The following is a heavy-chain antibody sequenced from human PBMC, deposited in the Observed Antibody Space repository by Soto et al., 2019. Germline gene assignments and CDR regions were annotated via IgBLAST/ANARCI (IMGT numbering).Heavy chain of an antibody. CDR2: INPNNGDT. J-gene: IGHJ5*02. CDR1: GYTFTGYY. D-gene: IGHD2-2*01. CDR3: AKPRGYCSSTSCYFNWFDP. Sequence: GASVKVSCKASGYTFTGYYIHWVRQAPGQGLEWMGWINPNNGDTNYAQKFQGRVTISRDNSKNTLYLQMNSLRAEDTAVYYCAKPRGYCSSTSCYFNWFDPWGQGTLVTVSS. V-gene: IGHV1-2*02.